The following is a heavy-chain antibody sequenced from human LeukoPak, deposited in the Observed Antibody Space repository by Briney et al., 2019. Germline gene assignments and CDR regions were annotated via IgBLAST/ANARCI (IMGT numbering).Heavy chain of an antibody. CDR2: ISGGGVHT. CDR3: AKDLSWTTVTLGDY. Sequence: PGGSLRLSCAASGFTFRNSALTWVRQAPGKGLVWVSTISGGGVHTFYADSVKGRFTISRDNSKNAMFLQMNSLRAEDAAVYYCAKDLSWTTVTLGDYWGQGTLVTVSS. CDR1: GFTFRNSA. D-gene: IGHD4-11*01. J-gene: IGHJ4*02. V-gene: IGHV3-23*01.